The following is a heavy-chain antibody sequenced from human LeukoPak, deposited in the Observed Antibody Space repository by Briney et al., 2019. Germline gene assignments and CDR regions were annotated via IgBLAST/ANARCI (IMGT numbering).Heavy chain of an antibody. J-gene: IGHJ4*02. CDR2: ISSSANYI. CDR1: GFTFSSYT. CDR3: AKGAPTGTAMVSYDY. V-gene: IGHV3-21*04. Sequence: KSGGSLRLSCAASGFTFSSYTMNWVRQAPGKGLEWVSSISSSANYIYYADSVKGRFTIYRDNSKNTLYLQMNSLGAEDTAVYYCAKGAPTGTAMVSYDYWGQGTLVTVSS. D-gene: IGHD5-18*01.